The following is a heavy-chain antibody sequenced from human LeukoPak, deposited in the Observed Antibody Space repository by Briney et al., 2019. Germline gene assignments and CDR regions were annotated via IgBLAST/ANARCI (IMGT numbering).Heavy chain of an antibody. CDR1: GFTFSSYA. D-gene: IGHD5-12*01. J-gene: IGHJ4*02. CDR3: ARGPGYGHYFDF. CDR2: ISSDGDTM. Sequence: PGGSLRLSCAASGFTFSSYAMNWVRQAPGKGLEWILYISSDGDTMYHSDSVSGRFTISRDNAKNSLYLQMSSLRAEDTAVYNCARGPGYGHYFDFWGQGTLVTVSS. V-gene: IGHV3-48*01.